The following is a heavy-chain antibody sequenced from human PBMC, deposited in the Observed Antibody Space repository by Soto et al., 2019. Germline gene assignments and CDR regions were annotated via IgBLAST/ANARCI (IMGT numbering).Heavy chain of an antibody. CDR3: ARGHISSTKNWLDP. V-gene: IGHV1-8*01. Sequence: ASVKVSCKGSGYTFTSYHINWVRQATGQGLEWMGWMNPNSGNTGYAQTLQGRVTMTWDTSISTAYMELSSLRFEDTAMYYCARGHISSTKNWLDPWGQGTLVPSPQ. D-gene: IGHD6-6*01. J-gene: IGHJ5*02. CDR2: MNPNSGNT. CDR1: GYTFTSYH.